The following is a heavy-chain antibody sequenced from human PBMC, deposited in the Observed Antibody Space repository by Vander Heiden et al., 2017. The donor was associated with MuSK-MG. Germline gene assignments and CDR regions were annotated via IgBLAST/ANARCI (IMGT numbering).Heavy chain of an antibody. CDR2: ISGSGSST. D-gene: IGHD3-9*01. CDR3: AKQGINDVLTDS. Sequence: EVQLVESGGGSVQPGGSLRLPCAAAGFTFSNYAMSWVRQGPGMGPEWVSSISGSGSSTYYADSVKGRFTISRDNSKNTLYMQMNSLRAEDTAIYYCAKQGINDVLTDSWGQGTLVTVSS. J-gene: IGHJ4*02. V-gene: IGHV3-23*04. CDR1: GFTFSNYA.